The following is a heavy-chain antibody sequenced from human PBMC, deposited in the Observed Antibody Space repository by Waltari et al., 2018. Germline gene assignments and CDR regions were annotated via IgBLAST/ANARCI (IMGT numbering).Heavy chain of an antibody. CDR3: ARDKVAGLDY. J-gene: IGHJ4*02. Sequence: QPQLQESDPGLVKPSETLTLTCTLSGGSSSSRSYYWGWIRQPPGKGLEWIGSIYYSGSTYYIPSLKSRVTISVDTSKNQFSLKLSSVTAADTAVYYCARDKVAGLDYWGQGTLVTVSS. CDR1: GGSSSSRSYY. D-gene: IGHD6-19*01. V-gene: IGHV4-39*07. CDR2: IYYSGST.